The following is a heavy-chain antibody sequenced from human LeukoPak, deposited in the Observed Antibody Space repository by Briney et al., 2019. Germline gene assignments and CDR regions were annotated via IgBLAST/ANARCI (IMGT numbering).Heavy chain of an antibody. J-gene: IGHJ4*02. V-gene: IGHV1-18*01. CDR3: ARDGLDYGDYGYDY. D-gene: IGHD4-17*01. Sequence: AASVKVSCKASGYTFTSYGISWVRQAPGQGLEWMGWISAYNGNTNYAQKLQGRVTMTTDTSTSTAYMELRSLRSDDTAVYYCARDGLDYGDYGYDYWGQGTLVTASS. CDR1: GYTFTSYG. CDR2: ISAYNGNT.